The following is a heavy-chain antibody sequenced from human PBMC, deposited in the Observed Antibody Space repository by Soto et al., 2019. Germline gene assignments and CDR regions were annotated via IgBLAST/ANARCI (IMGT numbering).Heavy chain of an antibody. D-gene: IGHD2-15*01. CDR2: ISYDGGNK. Sequence: PGESLKISCEASGFTFSSYPMHWVRQAPGKGLEWVTVISYDGGNKYYADSVKGRFTTSRDNSKNTLYLQMNSLRAEDTAVYYCARAQRSGGSCHTIDYWGQGTLVTVSS. J-gene: IGHJ4*02. CDR3: ARAQRSGGSCHTIDY. CDR1: GFTFSSYP. V-gene: IGHV3-30-3*01.